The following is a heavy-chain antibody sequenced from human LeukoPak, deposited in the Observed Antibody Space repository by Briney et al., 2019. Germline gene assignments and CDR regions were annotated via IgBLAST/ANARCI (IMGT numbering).Heavy chain of an antibody. Sequence: ASVKVSCTASGYIFTDYYIHWVRQAPGQGLEWMGWINPYSGGTNYAQNFQGRVTMTSDTSISTAYMEVSRLRSDDTAIYFCVRDRYYSGSSSDYWGQGTLVTVSS. CDR3: VRDRYYSGSSSDY. V-gene: IGHV1-2*02. CDR1: GYIFTDYY. J-gene: IGHJ4*02. CDR2: INPYSGGT. D-gene: IGHD1-26*01.